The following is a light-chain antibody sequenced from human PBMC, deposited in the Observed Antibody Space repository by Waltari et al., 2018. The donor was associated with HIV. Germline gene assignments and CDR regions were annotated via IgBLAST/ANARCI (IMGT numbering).Light chain of an antibody. CDR1: SSNIGAGYD. CDR2: GNS. V-gene: IGLV1-40*01. J-gene: IGLJ3*02. Sequence: QSVLTQPPSVSGAPGQRVTISCTGSSSNIGAGYDVHWYQQLPGTAPKLLIYGNSNRPSGVPDRFSGSKSGTSASLAITGLQAEDEAKYICAAWDDILSGWVFGGGTKLTVL. CDR3: AAWDDILSGWV.